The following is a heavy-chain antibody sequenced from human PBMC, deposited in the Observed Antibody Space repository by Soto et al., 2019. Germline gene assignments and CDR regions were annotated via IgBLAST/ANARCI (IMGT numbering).Heavy chain of an antibody. D-gene: IGHD6-19*01. J-gene: IGHJ5*02. CDR1: GFTFDDYA. CDR2: ISWNSGSI. Sequence: GGSLRLSCAASGFTFDDYAMHWVRQAPGKGLEWVSGISWNSGSIGYADSVKGRFTISRDNAKNSLYLQMNSLRAEDTALYYCAKEIVAAVAGTGWFDPWGQGTLVTVSS. CDR3: AKEIVAAVAGTGWFDP. V-gene: IGHV3-9*01.